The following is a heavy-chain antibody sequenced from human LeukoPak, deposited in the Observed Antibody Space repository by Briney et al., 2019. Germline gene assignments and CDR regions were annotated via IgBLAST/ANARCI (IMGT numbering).Heavy chain of an antibody. V-gene: IGHV1-2*02. CDR2: IHPNGGAA. J-gene: IGHJ6*02. Sequence: ASVKVSCKASGYTFSDYYINWVRRAPGRGLEWMGWIHPNGGAATYTQKFQGRVNMTRDTSINTAYMELSRLRSDDTAVYYCARDRGGGRPGWYNGMDVWGQGTTVIVSS. CDR1: GYTFSDYY. CDR3: ARDRGGGRPGWYNGMDV. D-gene: IGHD1-26*01.